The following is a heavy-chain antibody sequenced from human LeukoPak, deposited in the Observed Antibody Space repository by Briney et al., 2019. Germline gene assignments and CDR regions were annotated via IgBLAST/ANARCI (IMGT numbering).Heavy chain of an antibody. Sequence: GASVKVSCKASGYTFTSYAISWVRQAPGQGLEWMGGIIPIFGTANYAQKFQGRVTITADKSTSTAYMELSSLRSEDTAVYYCARQGDDSSGYYPNLFDYWGQGTLVTVSS. V-gene: IGHV1-69*06. J-gene: IGHJ4*02. CDR1: GYTFTSYA. CDR3: ARQGDDSSGYYPNLFDY. D-gene: IGHD3-22*01. CDR2: IIPIFGTA.